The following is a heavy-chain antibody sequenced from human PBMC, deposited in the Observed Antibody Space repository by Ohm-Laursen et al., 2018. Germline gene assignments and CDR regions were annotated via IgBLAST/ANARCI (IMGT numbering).Heavy chain of an antibody. CDR2: INPNSGGT. V-gene: IGHV1-2*02. Sequence: ASVKVSCKASGYTFTGYYLHWVRQAPGQALEWMGWINPNSGGTNYAQKFQGRVTMTRDTSISTAYMELSRLRSDDTAVYYCARGERSISGVVTPDYWGQGTLVTVSS. CDR1: GYTFTGYY. J-gene: IGHJ4*02. CDR3: ARGERSISGVVTPDY. D-gene: IGHD3-3*01.